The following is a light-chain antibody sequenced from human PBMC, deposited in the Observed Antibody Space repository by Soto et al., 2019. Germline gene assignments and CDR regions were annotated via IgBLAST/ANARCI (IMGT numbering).Light chain of an antibody. Sequence: QSVLPQPASVTGSPGQSITISCTGTSSDVGGYNYVSWYQQHPGKAPKLMIYDVSNRPSGVSNRFSGAKSGNTASLTISGLQAEDEADYYCSSFASSSIPYVVGTGTKLAVL. CDR1: SSDVGGYNY. J-gene: IGLJ1*01. CDR3: SSFASSSIPYV. CDR2: DVS. V-gene: IGLV2-14*03.